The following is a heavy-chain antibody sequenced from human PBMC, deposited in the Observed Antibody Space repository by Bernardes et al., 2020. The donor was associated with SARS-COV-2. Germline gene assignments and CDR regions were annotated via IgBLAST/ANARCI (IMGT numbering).Heavy chain of an antibody. CDR1: GYTFTGYL. V-gene: IGHV1-2*06. CDR2: FNPSSGGT. CDR3: ARAALYCTGYTCLDY. D-gene: IGHD2-8*02. J-gene: IGHJ4*02. Sequence: ASVKVSCKASGYTFTGYLLHWVRQAPGQGLEWLGRFNPSSGGTKFAQKFQDRVTMTRDTSINTAHMELTRLRSDDTAVYYCARAALYCTGYTCLDYWGQGTLVTVSS.